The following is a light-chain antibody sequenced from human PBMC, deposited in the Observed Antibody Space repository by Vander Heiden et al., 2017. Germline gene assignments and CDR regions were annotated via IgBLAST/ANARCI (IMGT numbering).Light chain of an antibody. J-gene: IGLJ3*02. CDR2: EGS. V-gene: IGLV2-23*01. CDR1: SSDVGSDNL. Sequence: QSALTQPASVSGSPGPSLTISCTGTSSDVGSDNLVSWYQQHPAKTHTLLIYEGSRRPAGGANHFSVSKSGNTASLTISGLQDEDEADYYCCADAGSSTWVFGGGTKLTVL. CDR3: CADAGSSTWV.